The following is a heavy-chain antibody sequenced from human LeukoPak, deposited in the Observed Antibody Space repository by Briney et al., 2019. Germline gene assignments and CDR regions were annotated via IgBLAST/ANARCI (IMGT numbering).Heavy chain of an antibody. CDR2: IKQDGSEK. J-gene: IGHJ4*02. Sequence: GGSLRLSCAASGFTFSSYWMSWVRQAPGKGLEWVANIKQDGSEKYYVDSVKGRFTISRDNAKNSLYLQMNSLRTEDTALYYCAKAYGDLTAGFDYWGQGTLVTVSS. D-gene: IGHD4-17*01. V-gene: IGHV3-7*03. CDR1: GFTFSSYW. CDR3: AKAYGDLTAGFDY.